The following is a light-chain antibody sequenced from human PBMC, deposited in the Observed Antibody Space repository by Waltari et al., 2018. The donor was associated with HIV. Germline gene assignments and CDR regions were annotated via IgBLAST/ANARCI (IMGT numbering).Light chain of an antibody. J-gene: IGKJ4*01. CDR3: QQSYNTPALT. CDR2: AAS. Sequence: DIQMTQSPSSLSASVGDRVTITCRASQSISSYLNWYQQKPGKAPKLLIYAASSLQSGVPSRFSGSGSGTDFTLTIGSLQPEDFATYYCQQSYNTPALTFGGGTKVEIQ. V-gene: IGKV1-39*01. CDR1: QSISSY.